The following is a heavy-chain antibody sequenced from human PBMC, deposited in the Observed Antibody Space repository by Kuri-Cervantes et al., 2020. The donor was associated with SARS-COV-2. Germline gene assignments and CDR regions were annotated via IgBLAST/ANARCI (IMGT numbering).Heavy chain of an antibody. J-gene: IGHJ3*02. CDR1: GGTFSSYA. CDR3: ARDSYSSGWYVLEMIDAFDI. CDR2: IIPIFGTA. V-gene: IGHV1-69*05. D-gene: IGHD6-19*01. Sequence: SVKVSCKASGGTFSSYAISWVRQAPGQGLEWMGGIIPIFGTANYAQKFQGRVTITTDESTSTAYMELSSLRSDDTAVYYCARDSYSSGWYVLEMIDAFDIWGQGTMVTVSS.